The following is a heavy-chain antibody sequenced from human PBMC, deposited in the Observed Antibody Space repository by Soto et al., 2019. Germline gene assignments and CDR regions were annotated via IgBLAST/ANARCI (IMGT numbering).Heavy chain of an antibody. CDR1: GGSFSAYS. Sequence: SETLSLTCGVYGGSFSAYSWTWLRQSPGKGLEWIGEITHGGSTDYNPALKSRLVMSVDTSKNQFSLRVTSVTAADAAVYFCARARFDSWSQIYYGLDVSGQGTTVTLSS. D-gene: IGHD3-3*01. V-gene: IGHV4-34*01. CDR3: ARARFDSWSQIYYGLDV. J-gene: IGHJ6*02. CDR2: ITHGGST.